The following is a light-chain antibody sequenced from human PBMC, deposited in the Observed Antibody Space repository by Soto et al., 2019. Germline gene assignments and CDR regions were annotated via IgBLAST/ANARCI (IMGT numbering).Light chain of an antibody. V-gene: IGKV3-20*01. J-gene: IGKJ5*01. CDR3: KEYCSSPLIT. CDR1: QSVSSSY. CDR2: GAS. Sequence: EIVLTQSPGTLSLSPGERATLSCRASQSVSSSYLAWYQQKPGQAPRLLIYGASSRATGIPDRFSGSGSGKVFTLTISRLEPEDFSVYYCKEYCSSPLITFGQGTRLEIK.